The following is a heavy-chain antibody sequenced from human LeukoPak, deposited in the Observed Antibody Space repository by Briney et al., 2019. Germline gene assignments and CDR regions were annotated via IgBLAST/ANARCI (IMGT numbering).Heavy chain of an antibody. Sequence: PSETLSLTCTVSGGSISSYYWSWIRQPAGKGLEWIGRIYTSGSTNYNPSLKSRVTMSVDTSKNQFSLKLSSVTAADTAVYYCATSPAAAGLYYFDYWGQGTLVTVSS. CDR2: IYTSGST. CDR1: GGSISSYY. J-gene: IGHJ4*02. CDR3: ATSPAAAGLYYFDY. D-gene: IGHD6-13*01. V-gene: IGHV4-4*07.